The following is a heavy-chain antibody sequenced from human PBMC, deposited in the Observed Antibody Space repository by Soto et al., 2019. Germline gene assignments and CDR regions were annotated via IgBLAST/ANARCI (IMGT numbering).Heavy chain of an antibody. J-gene: IGHJ3*02. V-gene: IGHV4-39*01. CDR3: AKTIAYCGGDCYSWAFDI. Sequence: SETLSLTCPVSGASLSSSSYYWGWIRQPPGKGLEGIGRIYYSGSTYYNPSLKSRVTISVDTSKNQFSLKLSSVTAADTAVYYCAKTIAYCGGDCYSWAFDIWGQGTMVTVS. CDR2: IYYSGST. CDR1: GASLSSSSYY. D-gene: IGHD2-21*01.